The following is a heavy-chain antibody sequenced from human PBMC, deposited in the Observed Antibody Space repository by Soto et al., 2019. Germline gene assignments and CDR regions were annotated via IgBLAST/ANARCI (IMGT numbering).Heavy chain of an antibody. CDR2: IYYSGST. D-gene: IGHD3-10*01. Sequence: SETLSLTCTVSGGSISSGDYYWSWIRQPPGKGLEWIGYIYYSGSTYYNPSLKSRVTISVDTSKNQFSLKLSSVTAADTAVYYCARVSIMFRGVGNWFDPWGQRTLVTVSS. CDR3: ARVSIMFRGVGNWFDP. V-gene: IGHV4-30-4*01. CDR1: GGSISSGDYY. J-gene: IGHJ5*02.